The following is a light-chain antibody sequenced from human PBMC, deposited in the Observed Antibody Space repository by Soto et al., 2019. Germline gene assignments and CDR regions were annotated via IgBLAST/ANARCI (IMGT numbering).Light chain of an antibody. CDR1: ESVRTF. J-gene: IGKJ1*01. Sequence: DTVLTQSPGSLSLSPGERATLTCRASESVRTFLAWYQQKPGHAPRLLIYAASKRATGIPARFSGSGSGTDFTLTISSLEPEDFAVYFCYQYDSSPWTFGQGTKVDIK. CDR2: AAS. V-gene: IGKV3-11*01. CDR3: YQYDSSPWT.